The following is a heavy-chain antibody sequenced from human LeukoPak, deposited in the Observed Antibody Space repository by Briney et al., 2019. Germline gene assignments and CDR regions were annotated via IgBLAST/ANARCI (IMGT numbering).Heavy chain of an antibody. D-gene: IGHD6-25*01. Sequence: GGSLRLSCAASGFTFSSYGMRWVRQAPGKGLEWVTFIRYDGSNKHYVDSVKGRFTISRDNSKNTLYLQMNSLRAEDTAVYYCAKDLTEYASAALGYWGQGTLVTVSS. J-gene: IGHJ4*02. CDR2: IRYDGSNK. CDR3: AKDLTEYASAALGY. V-gene: IGHV3-30*02. CDR1: GFTFSSYG.